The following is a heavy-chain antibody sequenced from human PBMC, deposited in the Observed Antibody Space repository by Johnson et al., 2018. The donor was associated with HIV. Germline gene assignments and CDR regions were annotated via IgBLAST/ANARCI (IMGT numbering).Heavy chain of an antibody. V-gene: IGHV3-20*04. CDR1: GFTFDDYG. D-gene: IGHD3-22*01. CDR3: ARQHNYDSSGQGGGLDI. CDR2: IDWNGGRQ. Sequence: VQLVESGGGVVRPGGSLRLSCAASGFTFDDYGMSWVRQAPGKGLEWVSGIDWNGGRQGYVDSVKGRFTISRDNAKNSLYLEMNSLRAEDTAFYYCARQHNYDSSGQGGGLDIWGQGTMVTVYS. J-gene: IGHJ3*02.